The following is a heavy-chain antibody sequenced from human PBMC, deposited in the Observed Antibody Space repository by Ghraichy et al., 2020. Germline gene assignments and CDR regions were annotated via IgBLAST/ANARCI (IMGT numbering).Heavy chain of an antibody. Sequence: ACTVSGGSISSYYWSWIRQPPGKGLEWIGYIYYSGSTNYNPSLKSRVTISVDTSKNQFSLKLSSVTAADTAVYYCARAIVTAMRFDYWGQGTLVTVSS. CDR1: GGSISSYY. CDR2: IYYSGST. J-gene: IGHJ4*02. V-gene: IGHV4-59*01. D-gene: IGHD2-21*02. CDR3: ARAIVTAMRFDY.